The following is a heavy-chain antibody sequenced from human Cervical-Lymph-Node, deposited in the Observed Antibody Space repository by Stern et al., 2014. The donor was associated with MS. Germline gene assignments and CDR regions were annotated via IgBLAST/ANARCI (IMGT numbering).Heavy chain of an antibody. Sequence: QLQLQESGPGLVKPSETLSLTCTVSGGSLRSYYWNWIRQAPGKGLEWLGVIYNPGSVNYNPSLSSRVAMSVDTSKNQFSLTVSSVTAADTAVYYCAREGEYCSGSRCYPFLDYWGQGTLVTVSS. D-gene: IGHD2-15*01. CDR1: GGSLRSYY. CDR3: AREGEYCSGSRCYPFLDY. J-gene: IGHJ4*02. V-gene: IGHV4-59*01. CDR2: IYNPGSV.